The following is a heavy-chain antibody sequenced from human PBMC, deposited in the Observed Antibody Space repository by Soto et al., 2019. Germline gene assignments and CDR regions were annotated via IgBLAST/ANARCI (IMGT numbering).Heavy chain of an antibody. CDR3: AKDRGGELLWYYLDY. CDR1: GFTFSSYA. D-gene: IGHD1-26*01. J-gene: IGHJ4*02. CDR2: ISGSGGST. V-gene: IGHV3-23*01. Sequence: EVQLLESGGGLVQPGGSLRLSCAASGFTFSSYAMSWVRQAPGKGLEWVADISGSGGSTYYADSVKGRFTISRDNSKNTLYLQMNSLRAEDTAVYYCAKDRGGELLWYYLDYWGQGTLVTVSS.